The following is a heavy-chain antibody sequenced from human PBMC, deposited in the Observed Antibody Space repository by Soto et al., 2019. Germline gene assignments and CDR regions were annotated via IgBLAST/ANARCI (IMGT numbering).Heavy chain of an antibody. D-gene: IGHD1-1*01. V-gene: IGHV4-39*01. CDR2: IYYSGST. Sequence: KQSQTLSLTCTVSGGSISSSSYYWGWIRQPPGKGLEWIGSIYYSGSTYYNPSLKSRVTISVDTSKNQFSLKLSSVTAADTAVYYCARETGTENYYYYYYMDVWGKGTTVTVSS. CDR1: GGSISSSSYY. CDR3: ARETGTENYYYYYYMDV. J-gene: IGHJ6*03.